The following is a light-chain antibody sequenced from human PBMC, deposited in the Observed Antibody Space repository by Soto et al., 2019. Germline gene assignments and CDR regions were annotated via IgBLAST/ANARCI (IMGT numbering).Light chain of an antibody. Sequence: EIVLTQSPGTLALSPGEGATLSCRASQSVSKYLAWYQQKPGQAPRLLIYGASSRATGIPDSFSGSGSGTDFTLTISRLEPEDFAVYYCQKYGGSPQASGQGTKV. J-gene: IGKJ1*01. CDR2: GAS. CDR1: QSVSKY. CDR3: QKYGGSPQA. V-gene: IGKV3-20*01.